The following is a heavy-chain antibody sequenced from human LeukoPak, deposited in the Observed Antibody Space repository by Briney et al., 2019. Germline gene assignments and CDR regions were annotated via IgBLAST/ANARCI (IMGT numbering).Heavy chain of an antibody. Sequence: SETLSLTCTVSGGSISSGGYYWSWIRQHPGKGLEWIGHIYYSGSTYYNPSLKSRVTISVDTSKNQFSLKLSSVTAADTAVYYCATHSYGPFDYWGQGTLVTVSS. V-gene: IGHV4-31*03. CDR1: GGSISSGGYY. CDR2: IYYSGST. J-gene: IGHJ4*02. D-gene: IGHD5-18*01. CDR3: ATHSYGPFDY.